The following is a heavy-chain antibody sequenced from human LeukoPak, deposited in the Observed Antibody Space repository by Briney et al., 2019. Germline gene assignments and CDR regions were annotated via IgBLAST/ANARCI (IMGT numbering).Heavy chain of an antibody. Sequence: SETLSLTCAVYGGSFSGYYWSWLRQPPGKGLEWIGEINHSGSTNYNPSLKSRVTISVDTSKNRFSLELSSVTAADTAVYYCARGGYEDSSSSPWFDPWGQGTLVTVSS. CDR2: INHSGST. D-gene: IGHD6-6*01. CDR3: ARGGYEDSSSSPWFDP. V-gene: IGHV4-34*01. CDR1: GGSFSGYY. J-gene: IGHJ5*02.